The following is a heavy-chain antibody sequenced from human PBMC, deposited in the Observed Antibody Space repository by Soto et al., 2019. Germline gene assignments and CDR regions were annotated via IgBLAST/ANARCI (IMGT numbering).Heavy chain of an antibody. Sequence: ASVKVSCRASGYTFTSYYMHWVRQAPGQGLEWMGIINPSGGSTSYAQKFQGRVTMTRDTSTSTVYMELSSLRSEDTAVYYCASIREGPYYDFWSGQDGMDVWGQGTTVTVSS. J-gene: IGHJ6*02. CDR2: INPSGGST. CDR3: ASIREGPYYDFWSGQDGMDV. D-gene: IGHD3-3*01. V-gene: IGHV1-46*01. CDR1: GYTFTSYY.